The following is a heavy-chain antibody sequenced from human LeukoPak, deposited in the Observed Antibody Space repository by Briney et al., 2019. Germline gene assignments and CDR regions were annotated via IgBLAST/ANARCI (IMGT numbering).Heavy chain of an antibody. CDR1: GYTFTGYY. CDR2: INPNSGGT. Sequence: ASVKVSCKASGYTFTGYYMHWVRQAPGQGLEWMGWINPNSGGTNYAQKFQGRVTMTRDTSISTAYMELSRLRSDDTAVYYCARDYDYYDSSGTPSGDWGQGTLVTVSS. J-gene: IGHJ4*02. V-gene: IGHV1-2*02. D-gene: IGHD3-22*01. CDR3: ARDYDYYDSSGTPSGD.